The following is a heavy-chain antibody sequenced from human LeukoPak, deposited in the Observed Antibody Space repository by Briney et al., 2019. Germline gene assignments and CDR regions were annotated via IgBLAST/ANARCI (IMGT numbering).Heavy chain of an antibody. CDR2: ISSSSSYI. J-gene: IGHJ6*03. CDR3: ARAPYSSSWSYYYYYMDV. D-gene: IGHD6-13*01. V-gene: IGHV3-21*01. Sequence: PGGSLRLSCAASGFTFSSYSMNWVRQAPGKGLEWVSSISSSSSYIYYADSVKGRFTISRDNAKNSLYLQMNSLRAEDTAVYYCARAPYSSSWSYYYYYMDVWGKGTTVTVSS. CDR1: GFTFSSYS.